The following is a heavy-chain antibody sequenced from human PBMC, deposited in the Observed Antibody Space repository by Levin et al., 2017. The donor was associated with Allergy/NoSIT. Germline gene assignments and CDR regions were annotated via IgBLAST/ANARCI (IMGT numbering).Heavy chain of an antibody. J-gene: IGHJ4*02. D-gene: IGHD4-17*01. V-gene: IGHV1-2*02. CDR1: GYTFTGYY. Sequence: ASVKVSCKASGYTFTGYYMHWVRQAPGQGLEWMGWINPNSGGTNYAQKFQGRVTMTRDTSISTAYMELSRLRSDDTAVYYCARVYTVTTSLPGYWGQGTLVTVSS. CDR3: ARVYTVTTSLPGY. CDR2: INPNSGGT.